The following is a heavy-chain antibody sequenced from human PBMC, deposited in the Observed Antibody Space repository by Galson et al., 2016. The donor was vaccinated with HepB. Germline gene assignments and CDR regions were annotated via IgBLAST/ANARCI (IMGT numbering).Heavy chain of an antibody. Sequence: SLRLSCAASGFTFSSYGMHWVRQAPGKGLEWVAVIWYDGSNKYYADSVKGRFTISRDNSNNMLFLQMSSLRADDTAVYYCAKRHEYCPAVGCSVDYWGQGTLVSVSS. J-gene: IGHJ4*02. D-gene: IGHD2/OR15-2a*01. V-gene: IGHV3-33*06. CDR1: GFTFSSYG. CDR2: IWYDGSNK. CDR3: AKRHEYCPAVGCSVDY.